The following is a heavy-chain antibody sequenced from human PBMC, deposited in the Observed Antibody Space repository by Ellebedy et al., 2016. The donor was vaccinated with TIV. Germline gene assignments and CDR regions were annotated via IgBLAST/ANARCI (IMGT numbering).Heavy chain of an antibody. D-gene: IGHD6-6*01. CDR3: AKDREYSSYYYMGDGAFDF. CDR2: ISGSGDIT. V-gene: IGHV3-23*01. CDR1: GFTFSSYA. Sequence: GGSLRLXCAASGFTFSSYAMSWVRQAPGKGLEWVSIISGSGDITYYADSVKGRFTISRDNSKNTVFLQMNSLRAEDTAVYYCAKDREYSSYYYMGDGAFDFWGQGTVVTVSS. J-gene: IGHJ3*01.